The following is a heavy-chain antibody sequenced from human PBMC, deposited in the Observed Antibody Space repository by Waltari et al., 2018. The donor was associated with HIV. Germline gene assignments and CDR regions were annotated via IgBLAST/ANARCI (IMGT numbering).Heavy chain of an antibody. Sequence: QVQLVQSGAEVKKPGASVKVSCKASGYTFTSYAMHWVRQAPGQRLEWMGWINAGNGNTKYSQKFQGRVTSTRDTSASTAYMELSSLRSEDTAVYYCARILDYYYGMDVWGQGTTVTVSS. V-gene: IGHV1-3*01. CDR2: INAGNGNT. CDR1: GYTFTSYA. J-gene: IGHJ6*02. CDR3: ARILDYYYGMDV.